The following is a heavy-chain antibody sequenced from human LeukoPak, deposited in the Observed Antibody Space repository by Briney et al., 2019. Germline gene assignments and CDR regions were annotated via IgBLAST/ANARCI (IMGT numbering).Heavy chain of an antibody. CDR1: GFTFSNHG. D-gene: IGHD6-19*01. Sequence: GGSLRLSCAASGFTFSNHGMNWVRQAPGKGLEWVSGISPSADIKYYADSVKGRFTISRDNSKNTLYLQMNSLRAEDTAVYYCARSGIAVAGYFDYWGQGTLVTVSS. CDR3: ARSGIAVAGYFDY. J-gene: IGHJ4*02. CDR2: ISPSADIK. V-gene: IGHV3-23*01.